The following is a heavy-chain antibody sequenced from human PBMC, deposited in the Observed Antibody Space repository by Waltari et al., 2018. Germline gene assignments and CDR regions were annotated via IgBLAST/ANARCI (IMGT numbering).Heavy chain of an antibody. CDR3: ARDRGQQLVLGYFDY. CDR1: GGTFSSYA. J-gene: IGHJ4*02. CDR2: IIPIFGTA. Sequence: QVQLVQSGAEVKKPGSSVKVSCKASGGTFSSYAIRWVRQARGQGLEWMGGIIPIFGTANYAQKFQGRVTITTDESTSTAYMELSSLRSEDTAVYYCARDRGQQLVLGYFDYWGQGTLVTVSS. D-gene: IGHD6-13*01. V-gene: IGHV1-69*05.